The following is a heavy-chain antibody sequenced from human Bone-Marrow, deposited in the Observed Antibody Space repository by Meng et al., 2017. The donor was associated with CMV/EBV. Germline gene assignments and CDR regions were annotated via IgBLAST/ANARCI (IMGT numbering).Heavy chain of an antibody. CDR3: ARSLGYCSGGSCYGRLPGNYYGMDV. J-gene: IGHJ6*02. V-gene: IGHV4-39*07. CDR2: IYYSGST. CDR1: GGSISSSSYY. D-gene: IGHD2-15*01. Sequence: GSLRLSCTVSGGSISSSSYYWGWIRQPPGKGLEWIGSIYYSGSTYYNPSLKSRVTISVDTSKNQFSLKLSSVTAADTAVYYCARSLGYCSGGSCYGRLPGNYYGMDVWGQGTTVTVSS.